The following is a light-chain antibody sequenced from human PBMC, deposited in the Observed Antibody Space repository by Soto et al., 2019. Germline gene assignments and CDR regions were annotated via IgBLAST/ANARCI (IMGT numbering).Light chain of an antibody. Sequence: QSALTQPASVSGSPGQSITISCTGTSSDVGGYNYVSWYQQHPGKAPKLMIYEVSNRPSGVSNRFAGYKSGNTASLTISWLQAEDEADYYCSSYTSSSTYVFGTGTKVTVL. V-gene: IGLV2-14*01. CDR1: SSDVGGYNY. J-gene: IGLJ1*01. CDR3: SSYTSSSTYV. CDR2: EVS.